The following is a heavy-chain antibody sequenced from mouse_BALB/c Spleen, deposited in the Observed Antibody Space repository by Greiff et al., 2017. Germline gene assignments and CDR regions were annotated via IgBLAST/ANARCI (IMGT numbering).Heavy chain of an antibody. Sequence: VQLKESGPGLVKPSQSLSLTCTVTGYSTTSDYAWNWIRQFPGNKLEWMGYISYSGSTSYNPSLKSRISITRDTSKNQFFLQLNSVTTEDTATYDCATTYGNWYFDVWGAGTTVTVSS. J-gene: IGHJ1*01. CDR1: GYSTTSDYA. V-gene: IGHV3-2*02. D-gene: IGHD2-1*01. CDR2: ISYSGST. CDR3: ATTYGNWYFDV.